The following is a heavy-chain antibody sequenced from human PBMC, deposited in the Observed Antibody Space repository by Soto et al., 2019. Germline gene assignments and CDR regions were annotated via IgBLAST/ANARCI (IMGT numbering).Heavy chain of an antibody. V-gene: IGHV1-69*01. CDR3: TRSIGSGGVIGGFDY. CDR1: GGTFNTYA. J-gene: IGHJ4*02. CDR2: ILPMFDRP. D-gene: IGHD3-16*02. Sequence: QVQLVQSETEVKKPGSAVRVSCKASGGTFNTYAMNWVRQAPGQGLGWMGGILPMFDRPRYAQKFQGRVTITVDEPTTTAYMELSSLRSDDTAVYYCTRSIGSGGVIGGFDYWGQGTLVTVSS.